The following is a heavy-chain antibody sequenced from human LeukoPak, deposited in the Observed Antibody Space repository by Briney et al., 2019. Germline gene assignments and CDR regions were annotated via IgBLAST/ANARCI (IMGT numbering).Heavy chain of an antibody. CDR2: IYYSGST. D-gene: IGHD3-3*01. CDR3: ARANTFFGVVIPPFDY. Sequence: SETLSLTCTVSGGSISSGGYYWSWIRQHPGKGLEWIGYIYYSGSTYYNPSLKSRVTISVDTSKNQFSVKLSSVTAADTAVYYWARANTFFGVVIPPFDYGGQGTLVTVSS. V-gene: IGHV4-31*03. J-gene: IGHJ4*02. CDR1: GGSISSGGYY.